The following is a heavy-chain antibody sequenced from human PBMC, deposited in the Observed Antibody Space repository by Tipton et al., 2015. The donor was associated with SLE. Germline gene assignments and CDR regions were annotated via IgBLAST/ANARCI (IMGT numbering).Heavy chain of an antibody. J-gene: IGHJ6*03. CDR1: GGSFSGYY. CDR3: ARQGPLWYYYYYMDV. D-gene: IGHD3-10*01. CDR2: INHRGST. V-gene: IGHV4-34*01. Sequence: LRLSCAVYGGSFSGYYWSWIRNPPGKGLEWIGEINHRGSTNYNPSLKSRVTISVDTSKNQFSLKLSSVTAADTAVYYCARQGPLWYYYYYMDVWGKGTTVTVSS.